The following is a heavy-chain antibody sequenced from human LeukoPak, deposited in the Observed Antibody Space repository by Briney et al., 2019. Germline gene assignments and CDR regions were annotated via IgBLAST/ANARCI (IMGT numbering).Heavy chain of an antibody. D-gene: IGHD2-2*01. CDR1: GYTFTGYY. CDR3: ARDQGYYSSTSCFNYYYGMDV. CDR2: INPNSGGT. J-gene: IGHJ6*02. Sequence: ASVKVSCKASGYTFTGYYMHWVRQAPGQGLEWMGWINPNSGGTNYAQKFRGRVTMTRDTSISTAYMELSRLRSDDTAVYYCARDQGYYSSTSCFNYYYGMDVWGQGTTVTVSS. V-gene: IGHV1-2*02.